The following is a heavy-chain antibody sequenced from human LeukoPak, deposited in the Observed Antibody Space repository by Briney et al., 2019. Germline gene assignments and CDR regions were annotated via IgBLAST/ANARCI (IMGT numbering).Heavy chain of an antibody. Sequence: SETLSLTCAVYGGSFSGYYWSWIRQPPGKGLEWIGEINHSGSTNYNPSLKSRVTISVDTSKNQFSLKLSSVTAADTAVYYCARARLGYCSGGSCYSVDYWGQGTLVTVSS. CDR2: INHSGST. CDR1: GGSFSGYY. J-gene: IGHJ4*02. V-gene: IGHV4-34*01. CDR3: ARARLGYCSGGSCYSVDY. D-gene: IGHD2-15*01.